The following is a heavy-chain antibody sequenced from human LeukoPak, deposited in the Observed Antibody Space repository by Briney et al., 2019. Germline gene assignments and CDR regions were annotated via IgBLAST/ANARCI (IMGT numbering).Heavy chain of an antibody. V-gene: IGHV3-48*01. D-gene: IGHD4-17*01. CDR1: GFTFSSYH. Sequence: PGGSLRLSCAATGFTFSSYHMHWVRQAPGKGLEWVSCISSSSTSIYYADSVKGRFTISRDNAENSLFLHMNNLRAEDTAVYYCAKKQDYGDNHWYFDLWGRGTLITVSS. J-gene: IGHJ2*01. CDR3: AKKQDYGDNHWYFDL. CDR2: ISSSSTSI.